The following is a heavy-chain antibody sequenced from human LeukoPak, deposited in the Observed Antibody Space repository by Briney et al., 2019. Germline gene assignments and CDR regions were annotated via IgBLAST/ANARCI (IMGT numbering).Heavy chain of an antibody. D-gene: IGHD1-1*01. CDR2: ISFDVTKK. CDR1: GFTFSSDW. V-gene: IGHV3-30*03. CDR3: ARDQGTGNLYY. J-gene: IGHJ4*02. Sequence: GGSLRLSCAASGFTFSSDWMSWVRQAPGKGLEWVAVISFDVTKKYYADSVKGRFTISRDDSKSTLYLQMDSLRPEDTAVYYCARDQGTGNLYYWGQGTLVTVSS.